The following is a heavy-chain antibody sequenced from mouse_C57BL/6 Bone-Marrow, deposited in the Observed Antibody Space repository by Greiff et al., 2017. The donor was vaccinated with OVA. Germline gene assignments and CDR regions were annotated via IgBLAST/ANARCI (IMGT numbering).Heavy chain of an antibody. J-gene: IGHJ2*01. Sequence: QVQLQQSGPGLVQPSQSLSITCTVSGFSLTSYGVHWVRQSPGKGLEWLGVIWSGGGTDYNAAFISRLSISKDNSKSQVFFKMNSLQADDTAIYYCAREGPYYSNYDYWGQGTTLTVSA. CDR3: AREGPYYSNYDY. D-gene: IGHD2-5*01. CDR2: IWSGGGT. CDR1: GFSLTSYG. V-gene: IGHV2-2*01.